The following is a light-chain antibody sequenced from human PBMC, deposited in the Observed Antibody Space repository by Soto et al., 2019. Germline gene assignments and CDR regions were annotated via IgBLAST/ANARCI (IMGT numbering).Light chain of an antibody. CDR1: QTISDS. Sequence: DIQMTQSPSSLSASVGDTVTITCRASQTISDSLAWYQQKPGKVPKLLIYAASTLLPGVPVRFSGTGAGTDFTLTLSGLQPEDFATYYCQRYDSTPRTFGQGTKVEVK. V-gene: IGKV1-27*01. CDR3: QRYDSTPRT. CDR2: AAS. J-gene: IGKJ1*01.